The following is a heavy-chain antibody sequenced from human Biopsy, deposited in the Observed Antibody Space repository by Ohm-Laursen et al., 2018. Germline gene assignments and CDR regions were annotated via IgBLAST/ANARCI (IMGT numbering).Heavy chain of an antibody. CDR3: ARDSRGGHLNTTLITGKNLDS. J-gene: IGHJ4*02. Sequence: GTLSLTCTVSGGSISSNYYYWGWIRQPPGKGLEWIGSIYYRGNTNYNPSVKSRVTISVDTSKNQFSLKLNSVTAADTAVYFCARDSRGGHLNTTLITGKNLDSWGQGILVTVSS. V-gene: IGHV4-39*07. CDR2: IYYRGNT. CDR1: GGSISSNYYY. D-gene: IGHD3-16*01.